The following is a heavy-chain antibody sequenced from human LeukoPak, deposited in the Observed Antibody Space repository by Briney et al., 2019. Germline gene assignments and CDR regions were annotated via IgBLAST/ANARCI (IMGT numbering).Heavy chain of an antibody. V-gene: IGHV4-39*07. CDR2: IYYSGST. CDR1: GGSISSSSYY. CDR3: ARESSPSRITMIVVVPWFDP. J-gene: IGHJ5*02. Sequence: SETLSLTCTVSGGSISSSSYYWGWIRQPPGKGLEWIGSIYYSGSTYYNPSLKSRVTISVDTSKNQFSLKLSSVTAADTAVYYCARESSPSRITMIVVVPWFDPWGQGTLVTVSS. D-gene: IGHD3-22*01.